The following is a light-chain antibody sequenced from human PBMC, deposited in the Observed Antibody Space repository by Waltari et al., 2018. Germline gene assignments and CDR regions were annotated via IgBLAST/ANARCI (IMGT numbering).Light chain of an antibody. Sequence: QSVLTQPPSVSGAPGQSVTISCTGSTSNIGAAYDVHWYQHVQGTAPKLLIYGNNNRPSGAPDRCSGSKSGTSASLAITGLQAEDEAEYYCQAYDRSLSASVFGGGTKLTVL. CDR2: GNN. CDR1: TSNIGAAYD. CDR3: QAYDRSLSASV. J-gene: IGLJ3*02. V-gene: IGLV1-40*01.